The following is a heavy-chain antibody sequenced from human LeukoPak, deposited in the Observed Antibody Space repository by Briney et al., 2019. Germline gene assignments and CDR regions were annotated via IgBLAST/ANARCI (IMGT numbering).Heavy chain of an antibody. V-gene: IGHV3-23*01. J-gene: IGHJ6*02. CDR1: GFTFSSYA. D-gene: IGHD3-10*01. Sequence: HSGGSLRLSCAASGFTFSSYAMSWVRQAPGKGLEWVSAISGSGGSTYYADSVKGRFTISRDNSKNTLYLQMNSLRAEDTAVYYCAKANPPLWFGELLLPLPLNYYGMDVWGQGTTVTVSS. CDR2: ISGSGGST. CDR3: AKANPPLWFGELLLPLPLNYYGMDV.